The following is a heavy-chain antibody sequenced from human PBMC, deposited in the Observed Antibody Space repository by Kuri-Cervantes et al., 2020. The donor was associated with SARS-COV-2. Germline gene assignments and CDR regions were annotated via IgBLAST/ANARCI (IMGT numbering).Heavy chain of an antibody. CDR1: GGTFSSYA. CDR2: IIPIFGTA. V-gene: IGHV1-69*05. CDR3: ARSRFGDYLDAFDI. D-gene: IGHD3-10*01. J-gene: IGHJ3*02. Sequence: SVKVSCKASGGTFSSYAISWVRQAPGQGLEWMGGIIPIFGTANYAQKFQGRVTITTDESTSTAYMELSSLRSEDTAVCYCARSRFGDYLDAFDIWGQGTMVTVSS.